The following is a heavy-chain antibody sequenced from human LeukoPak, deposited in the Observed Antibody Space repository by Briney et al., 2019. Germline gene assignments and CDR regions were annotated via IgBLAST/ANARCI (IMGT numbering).Heavy chain of an antibody. CDR2: IIHSGRT. CDR1: GGSFSGYY. J-gene: IGHJ4*02. Sequence: NPSETLSLTCAVNGGSFSGYYWTWIRQSPGKGLEWIGEIIHSGRTNYSPSLKSRLTLSVDPSMNHFSLKLASVTAADTAVYYYARGTVLTGYASFDYWGQGALVTVSS. D-gene: IGHD3-16*01. CDR3: ARGTVLTGYASFDY. V-gene: IGHV4-34*01.